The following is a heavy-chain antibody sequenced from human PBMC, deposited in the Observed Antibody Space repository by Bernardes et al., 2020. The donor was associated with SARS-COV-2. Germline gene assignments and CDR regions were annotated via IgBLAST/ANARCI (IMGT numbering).Heavy chain of an antibody. J-gene: IGHJ4*02. Sequence: SEPLSLTCTVSGGSISGYYWSWVRQPPGKGLEWIAYIYYNGNTNYNPSLKSRVTISVDTAKNQFSLKLGAVTAADTAVYYCAKIGPVIPSASHDSWGQGTLVTVSS. CDR1: GGSISGYY. CDR2: IYYNGNT. CDR3: AKIGPVIPSASHDS. D-gene: IGHD2-2*02. V-gene: IGHV4-59*01.